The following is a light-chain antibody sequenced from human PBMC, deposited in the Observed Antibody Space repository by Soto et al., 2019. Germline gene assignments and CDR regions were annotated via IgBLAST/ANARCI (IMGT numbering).Light chain of an antibody. V-gene: IGKV1-39*01. Sequence: DLQMTQFPSSLSASEGDRVTITCRASQSISSYLNWYQQKPGKAPKLLIYAASSLQSGVPSRFSGSGSGTDFTLTISSLQPEDFATYYCQQSYSTPQTFGQGTKVEIK. CDR2: AAS. CDR3: QQSYSTPQT. CDR1: QSISSY. J-gene: IGKJ1*01.